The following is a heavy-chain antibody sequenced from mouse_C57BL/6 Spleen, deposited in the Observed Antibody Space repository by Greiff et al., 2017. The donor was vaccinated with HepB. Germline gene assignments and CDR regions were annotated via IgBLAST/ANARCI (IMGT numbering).Heavy chain of an antibody. CDR3: ARSSSYTIFDY. Sequence: VKLMESGAELVKPGASVKISCKASGYAFSSYWMNWVKQRPGKGLEWIGQIYPGDGDTNYNGKFKGKATLTADKSSSTAYMQLSSLTSEDSAVYFCARSSSYTIFDYWGQGTTLTVSS. D-gene: IGHD1-1*01. J-gene: IGHJ2*01. CDR1: GYAFSSYW. CDR2: IYPGDGDT. V-gene: IGHV1-80*01.